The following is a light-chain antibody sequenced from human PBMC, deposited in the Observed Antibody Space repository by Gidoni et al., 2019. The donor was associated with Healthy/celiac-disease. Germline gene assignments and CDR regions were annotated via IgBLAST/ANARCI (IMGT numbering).Light chain of an antibody. CDR2: DVS. V-gene: IGLV2-14*01. Sequence: QSALTQPAPVSGSPGQSITISCTGTSSNVAGYNYVSWYQQHPGKAPKLMIYDVSNRPSGVSNRFSGSKSGNTASLTISGLQAEDEADYYCSSDTSSSTVVFGGGTKLTVL. J-gene: IGLJ2*01. CDR1: SSNVAGYNY. CDR3: SSDTSSSTVV.